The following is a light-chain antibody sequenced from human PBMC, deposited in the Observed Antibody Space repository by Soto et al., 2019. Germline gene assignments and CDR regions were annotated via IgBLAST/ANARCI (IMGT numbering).Light chain of an antibody. CDR2: DVI. J-gene: IGLJ1*01. CDR3: CSYAGSYTHV. V-gene: IGLV2-11*01. CDR1: SSDVGTYTY. Sequence: QSALTQPRSVSGSPGQSVTISCTGTSSDVGTYTYVSWYQQHPGKVPKLIIYDVIKRPSGVPDRFSGSKSGNTASLTISGLQAEDEADYYCCSYAGSYTHVFGTGTKV.